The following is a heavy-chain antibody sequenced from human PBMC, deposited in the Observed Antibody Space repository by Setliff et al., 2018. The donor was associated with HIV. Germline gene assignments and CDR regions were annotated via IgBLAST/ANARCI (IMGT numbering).Heavy chain of an antibody. CDR3: ARGYASGYFDWLLF. CDR1: GASFSNYH. CDR2: TYHSGST. J-gene: IGHJ4*02. D-gene: IGHD3-9*01. V-gene: IGHV4-59*06. Sequence: SETLSLTCTVSGASFSNYHWTWIRQPAGKGLEWIGYTYHSGSTYYNPSLKSRVTISVDTFKNQFSLKLSSVTAADTAVYYCARGYASGYFDWLLFWGQGRLVTVSS.